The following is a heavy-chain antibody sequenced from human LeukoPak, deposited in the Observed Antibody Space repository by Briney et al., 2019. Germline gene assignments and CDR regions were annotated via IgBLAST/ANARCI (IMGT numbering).Heavy chain of an antibody. Sequence: SETLSLTCTVSGVSISGYYWSWIRQPPGKGLEWIGYIYYSGSTNYNPSPRSRVTISVDTSKNQFSLKLNSVTAADTAVYYCARFGDGSSSSSPLDYWGQGTLVTVSS. CDR2: IYYSGST. CDR1: GVSISGYY. D-gene: IGHD6-6*01. J-gene: IGHJ4*02. CDR3: ARFGDGSSSSSPLDY. V-gene: IGHV4-59*01.